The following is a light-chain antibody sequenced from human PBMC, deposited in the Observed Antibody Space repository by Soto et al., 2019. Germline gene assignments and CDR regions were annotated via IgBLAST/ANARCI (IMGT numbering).Light chain of an antibody. Sequence: EVVLTQYPVTLSLFPGERATLSCRASQSFRGLLAWYQQKPGQAPRLLIYDAYNRATGIPPRFSGSGYGTDFTLTISSLETEDSAVYYCQQRHMWPITFGQGTRLEIK. CDR1: QSFRGL. CDR3: QQRHMWPIT. V-gene: IGKV3-11*01. CDR2: DAY. J-gene: IGKJ5*01.